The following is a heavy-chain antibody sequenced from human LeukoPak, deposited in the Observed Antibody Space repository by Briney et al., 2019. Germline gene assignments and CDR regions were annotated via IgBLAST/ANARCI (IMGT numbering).Heavy chain of an antibody. D-gene: IGHD2/OR15-2a*01. CDR2: MHYDGRNV. CDR1: GVTLTSTG. CDR3: RDPFDY. V-gene: IGHV3-30*02. J-gene: IGHJ4*02. Sequence: GGSLRLSCAMSGVTLTSTGMHRVRQAPGKGLEWVAFMHYDGRNVLYADSVKGRFTISTDNSKNMVYLQMSSLRAEDTAVYYCRDPFDYWGQGTLVTVSS.